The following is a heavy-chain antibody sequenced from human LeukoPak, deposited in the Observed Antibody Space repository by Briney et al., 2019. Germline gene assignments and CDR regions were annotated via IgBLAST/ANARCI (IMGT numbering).Heavy chain of an antibody. V-gene: IGHV1-18*01. CDR1: GYSFTSSG. D-gene: IGHD5-12*01. CDR3: AKDPMTLYGGYSRDAFDI. CDR2: ISAYNGNT. Sequence: ASVKVSCKASGYSFTSSGISWVRQAPGQGLEWMGWISAYNGNTNYAQKVQGRVTMTTDTSTSTAYMELRSLRYDDTAVYYCAKDPMTLYGGYSRDAFDIWGQGTMVTVSS. J-gene: IGHJ3*02.